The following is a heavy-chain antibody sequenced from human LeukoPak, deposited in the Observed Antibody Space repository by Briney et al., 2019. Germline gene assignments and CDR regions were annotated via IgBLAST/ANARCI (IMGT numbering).Heavy chain of an antibody. J-gene: IGHJ3*02. CDR2: VYFSGTT. D-gene: IGHD7-27*01. Sequence: SETLSLTCTVSGGSISSTSYYWGWIRQPPGKGLEWIGSVYFSGTTYYNPSLKSRVTISVDTSKNHFSLRLSSVTAADTAVYYCARHFWGANDAFDIWGQGTMVTVSP. CDR3: ARHFWGANDAFDI. CDR1: GGSISSTSYY. V-gene: IGHV4-39*01.